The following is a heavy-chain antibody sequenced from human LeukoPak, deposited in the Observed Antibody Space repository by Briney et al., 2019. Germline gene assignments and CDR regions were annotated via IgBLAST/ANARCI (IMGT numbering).Heavy chain of an antibody. CDR2: IGATQTYI. V-gene: IGHV3-21*01. D-gene: IGHD2-15*01. J-gene: IGHJ3*02. CDR1: GFTFATYT. CDR3: VRVHCSGGGCYQRNDGLEI. Sequence: EGSLRLACTGAGFTFATYTFNWVRQAPGKGLEWVASIGATQTYIYYADSVKGRFTVSRDNAEKSVYLQMNNLRAEDTGVYYCVRVHCSGGGCYQRNDGLEIWGQGTTVTVSS.